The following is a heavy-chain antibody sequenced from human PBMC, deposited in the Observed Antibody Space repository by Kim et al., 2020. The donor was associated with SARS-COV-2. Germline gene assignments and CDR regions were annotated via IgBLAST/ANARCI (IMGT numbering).Heavy chain of an antibody. CDR3: ARLLSYSSSWYGGYYFDY. D-gene: IGHD6-13*01. V-gene: IGHV6-1*01. Sequence: KSRITINPDTSKNQFSLQLNSVTPEDTAVYYCARLLSYSSSWYGGYYFDYWGQGTLVTVSS. J-gene: IGHJ4*02.